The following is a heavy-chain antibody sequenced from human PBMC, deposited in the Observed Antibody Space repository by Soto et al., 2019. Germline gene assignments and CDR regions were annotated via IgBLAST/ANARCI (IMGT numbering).Heavy chain of an antibody. Sequence: EVQLVESVGRLIQPGGSLRLSCAASGFTVSSNYMSWVRQAPGKGLEWVSVIYSGGSTYYADSVKGRFTISRDNSKNTLYLQINSLRAEDTAVYYCARDRVESGYPEYFQHWGQGTLVTVSS. CDR2: IYSGGST. J-gene: IGHJ1*01. D-gene: IGHD3-22*01. CDR3: ARDRVESGYPEYFQH. V-gene: IGHV3-53*01. CDR1: GFTVSSNY.